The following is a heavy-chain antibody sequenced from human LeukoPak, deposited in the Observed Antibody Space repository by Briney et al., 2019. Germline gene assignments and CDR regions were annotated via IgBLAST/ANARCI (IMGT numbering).Heavy chain of an antibody. CDR2: IYYNGNT. D-gene: IGHD3-22*01. CDR1: GVSISSSY. CDR3: VRGNYDRRYSNAFDI. V-gene: IGHV4-59*01. Sequence: SGTLSLTCTVSGVSISSSYWSWIRQPPGKRLEWIGYIYYNGNTNSNPSLKSRVTISADTSKNQFSLKLSSVTAADTAVYYCVRGNYDRRYSNAFDIWGQGAMVTVSS. J-gene: IGHJ3*02.